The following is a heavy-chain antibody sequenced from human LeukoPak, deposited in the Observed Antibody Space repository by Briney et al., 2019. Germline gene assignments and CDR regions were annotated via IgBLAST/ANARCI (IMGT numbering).Heavy chain of an antibody. Sequence: SETLSLTCTVSGGSISSYYWSWIRQPPGKGLEGIGYIYYSGSTNYNPSLKSRVTISVDTSKNKFSLKLSSVTASNTAVYYCATSTYYYDSNGYYYAEGYFDYWGQGTLVTVSS. V-gene: IGHV4-59*08. CDR2: IYYSGST. CDR1: GGSISSYY. CDR3: ATSTYYYDSNGYYYAEGYFDY. D-gene: IGHD3-22*01. J-gene: IGHJ4*02.